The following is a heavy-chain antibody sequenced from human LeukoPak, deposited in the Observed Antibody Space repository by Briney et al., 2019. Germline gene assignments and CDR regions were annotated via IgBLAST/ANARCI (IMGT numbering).Heavy chain of an antibody. CDR3: AREAITIFGVVYY. Sequence: ASVKVSCKASGYTFTSYGISWVRQAPGQGPERMGWISAYNGNTKYAQKLQGRFTMTTHTSTSTAYMELRSLRSDDTAVYYCAREAITIFGVVYYWGQGTLVTVSS. CDR1: GYTFTSYG. CDR2: ISAYNGNT. V-gene: IGHV1-18*01. J-gene: IGHJ4*02. D-gene: IGHD3-3*01.